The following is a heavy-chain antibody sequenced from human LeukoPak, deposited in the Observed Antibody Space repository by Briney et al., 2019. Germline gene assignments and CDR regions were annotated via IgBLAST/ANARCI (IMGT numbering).Heavy chain of an antibody. V-gene: IGHV7-4-1*02. CDR2: INTNTGNP. CDR3: ARGSLNTAMVLSYYYYMDV. J-gene: IGHJ6*03. CDR1: GYTFTSYA. D-gene: IGHD5-18*01. Sequence: ASVKVSCKASGYTFTSYAMNWVRQAPGQGLEWMGWINTNTGNPTNAQGFTGRFVFSLDTSVSTAYLQISSLKAEDTAVYYCARGSLNTAMVLSYYYYMDVWGKGTTVTVSS.